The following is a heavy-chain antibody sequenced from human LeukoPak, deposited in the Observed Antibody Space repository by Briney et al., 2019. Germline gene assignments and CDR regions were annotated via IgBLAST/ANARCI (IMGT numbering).Heavy chain of an antibody. Sequence: ASVKLSCKASGYTFTSYAISWVRQAPGHGLEWMGSISAYNGNTNYAQTLQGRVTMTTDTSTSTAYMELRSLRSDDTAVYYCARDTGLGGKWKSYGMDVWGKGTTVTISS. D-gene: IGHD3-16*01. J-gene: IGHJ6*04. CDR1: GYTFTSYA. CDR3: ARDTGLGGKWKSYGMDV. V-gene: IGHV1-18*04. CDR2: ISAYNGNT.